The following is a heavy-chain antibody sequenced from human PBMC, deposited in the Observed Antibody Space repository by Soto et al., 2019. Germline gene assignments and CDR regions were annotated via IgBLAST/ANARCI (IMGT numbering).Heavy chain of an antibody. CDR1: GFTFSSYA. Sequence: EVQLLESGGGLVQPGGSLRLSCAASGFTFSSYAMSWVRQAPGKGPEWVSAISGSGGSTYYADSVKGRFTISRDNSKNTLYLQMNSLRAEDTAVYYCAKYWRWFGELPMDVWGQGTTVTVSS. V-gene: IGHV3-23*01. CDR3: AKYWRWFGELPMDV. D-gene: IGHD3-10*01. CDR2: ISGSGGST. J-gene: IGHJ6*02.